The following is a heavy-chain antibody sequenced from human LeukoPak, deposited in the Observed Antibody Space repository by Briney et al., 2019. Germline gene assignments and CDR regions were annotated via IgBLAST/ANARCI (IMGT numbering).Heavy chain of an antibody. D-gene: IGHD2-15*01. CDR2: INPSDGTT. CDR3: ARHDLGGSSPFDY. V-gene: IGHV1-46*01. J-gene: IGHJ4*02. CDR1: GGTFSSYA. Sequence: ASVKVSCKASGGTFSSYAISWVRQAPGQGLEWLGVINPSDGTTAHAQKFQGRVTMTRDTSTSTVYMDLSSLRSEDTAVYYCARHDLGGSSPFDYWGQGTLVKVS.